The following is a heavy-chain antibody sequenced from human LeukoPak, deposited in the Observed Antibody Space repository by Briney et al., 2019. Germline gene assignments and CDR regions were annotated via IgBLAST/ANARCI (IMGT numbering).Heavy chain of an antibody. CDR2: IKQDGSDK. J-gene: IGHJ4*02. CDR1: GFTFGTYW. D-gene: IGHD2-8*02. Sequence: GGSLRLSCAASGFTFGTYWMSWVRQAPGKGLEWVANIKQDGSDKYYVDSVKGRFTISRDNAKNSLYLQMNNLRAEDTAVYCCARDFWSSASDYWGQGILVTVSS. CDR3: ARDFWSSASDY. V-gene: IGHV3-7*01.